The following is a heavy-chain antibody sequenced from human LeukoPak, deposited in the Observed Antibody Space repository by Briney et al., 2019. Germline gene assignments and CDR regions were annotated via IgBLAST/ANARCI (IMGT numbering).Heavy chain of an antibody. Sequence: GGSLRLSCAASGFTFDDYAMHWVRQAPGKGLEWVSGISWNSNSLGYADSVKGRFTITRDNAKNSLNLQMNNLRPEDTALYYCAKDMSSQYPSLGFDIWGQGTMVTVSS. CDR3: AKDMSSQYPSLGFDI. J-gene: IGHJ3*02. CDR2: ISWNSNSL. D-gene: IGHD6-13*01. CDR1: GFTFDDYA. V-gene: IGHV3-9*01.